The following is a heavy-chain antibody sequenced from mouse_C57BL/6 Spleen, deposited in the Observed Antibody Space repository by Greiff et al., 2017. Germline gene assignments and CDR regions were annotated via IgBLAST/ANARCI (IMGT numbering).Heavy chain of an antibody. V-gene: IGHV5-16*01. CDR3: ARDHGYDYYAMDY. J-gene: IGHJ4*01. Sequence: EVKLVESEGGLVQPGSSMKLSCTASGFTFSDYYMAWVRQVPEKGLEWVANINYDGSSTYYLDSLKSRFIISRDNAKNILYLQMSSLKSEDTATYYCARDHGYDYYAMDYWGQGTSVTVSS. CDR2: INYDGSST. D-gene: IGHD1-2*01. CDR1: GFTFSDYY.